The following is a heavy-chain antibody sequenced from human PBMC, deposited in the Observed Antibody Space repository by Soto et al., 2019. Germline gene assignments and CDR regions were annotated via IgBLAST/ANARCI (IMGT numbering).Heavy chain of an antibody. D-gene: IGHD2-15*01. Sequence: QVQLVQSGAEVKKPGSSVKVSCKASGGTFSSYAISWVRQAPGQGLEWMGGIIPIFGTANYAQKFQGRVTITADESTSTAYMELSSLRSEHTAVYYCARDMVAIARLLTYGIDVWGQGTTVTVSS. V-gene: IGHV1-69*01. CDR1: GGTFSSYA. J-gene: IGHJ6*02. CDR2: IIPIFGTA. CDR3: ARDMVAIARLLTYGIDV.